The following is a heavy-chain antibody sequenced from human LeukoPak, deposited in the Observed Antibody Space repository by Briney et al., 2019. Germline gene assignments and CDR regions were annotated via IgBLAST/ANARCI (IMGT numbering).Heavy chain of an antibody. J-gene: IGHJ6*03. Sequence: PGGSLRLSCAASGFTFSRYEMNWVRQAPGKGLEWVSYISSSGSTIYYADSVKGRFIISRDDARNSLYLQMNSLRAEDTAVYYCARPYLWFREVSDYMDVWGKGTTVTVSS. CDR2: ISSSGSTI. V-gene: IGHV3-48*03. CDR3: ARPYLWFREVSDYMDV. D-gene: IGHD3-10*01. CDR1: GFTFSRYE.